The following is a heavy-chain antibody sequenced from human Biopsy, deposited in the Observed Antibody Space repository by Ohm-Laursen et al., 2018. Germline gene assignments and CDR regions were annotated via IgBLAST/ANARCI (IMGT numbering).Heavy chain of an antibody. D-gene: IGHD6-19*01. Sequence: ASVKVSCKASGYSFTSYYMHWVRQAPGQGLEWMGMINPSGSTTSYPQIFQGRVTMTRDTSKSTVYMELSRLRSADTAVYFCARNTGWYGDLYYFDYWDQGTLVTVSS. CDR3: ARNTGWYGDLYYFDY. V-gene: IGHV1-46*01. CDR1: GYSFTSYY. CDR2: INPSGSTT. J-gene: IGHJ4*02.